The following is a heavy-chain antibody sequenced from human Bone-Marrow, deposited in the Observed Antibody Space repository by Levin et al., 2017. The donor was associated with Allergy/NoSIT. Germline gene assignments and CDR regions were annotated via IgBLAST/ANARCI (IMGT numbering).Heavy chain of an antibody. V-gene: IGHV3-21*01. D-gene: IGHD3-3*01. CDR2: ISSSSSYI. CDR3: ARGVVWSGDGHYYYYGMDV. J-gene: IGHJ6*02. Sequence: PGGSLRLSCAASGFTFSRYSMNWVRQAPGKGLEWVSSISSSSSYIYYADSVKGRFTISRDNAKNSLYLQMNSLRAEDTAVYYCARGVVWSGDGHYYYYGMDVWGQGTTVTVSS. CDR1: GFTFSRYS.